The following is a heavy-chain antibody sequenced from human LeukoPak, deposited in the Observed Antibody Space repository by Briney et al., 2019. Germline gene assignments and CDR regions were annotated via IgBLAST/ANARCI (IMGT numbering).Heavy chain of an antibody. CDR2: MYSGGST. D-gene: IGHD4/OR15-4a*01. Sequence: GGSLRLSCAASGFTVRNNYMSLGRQAPARGLDWVSVMYSGGSTYYADSVKGRFTISRDTSKNTVSLQMNNLRAGDTAVYYCARDTCGANHCGYWGQGPLVIVTS. V-gene: IGHV3-66*01. J-gene: IGHJ4*02. CDR3: ARDTCGANHCGY. CDR1: GFTVRNNY.